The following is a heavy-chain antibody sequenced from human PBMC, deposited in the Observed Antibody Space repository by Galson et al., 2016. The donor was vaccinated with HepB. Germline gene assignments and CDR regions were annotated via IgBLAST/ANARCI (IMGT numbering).Heavy chain of an antibody. CDR3: VKGLQLWLRGAFDS. J-gene: IGHJ4*02. D-gene: IGHD5-18*01. Sequence: SLRLSCAASGFTFSSNWMNWVRQTPGKGLEWEANINQGGSENNYVDSVKGRFTISRDNAKNSLYLQMHSLRVEDTAVYYCVKGLQLWLRGAFDSWGQGTLVTVSS. CDR1: GFTFSSNW. V-gene: IGHV3-7*02. CDR2: INQGGSEN.